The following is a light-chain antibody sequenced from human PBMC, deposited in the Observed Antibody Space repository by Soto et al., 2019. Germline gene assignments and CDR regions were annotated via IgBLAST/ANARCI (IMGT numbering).Light chain of an antibody. J-gene: IGKJ1*01. Sequence: EIVMTQSPATLSVSPGERATLSCRASQSVSSNLAWYQQKPAQAPRLLIYGASTRATGIPARFSGSGSGKEFTLTFLSLQSEDFAVYYCQQYNNWPPWTFGQGTKVEIK. CDR1: QSVSSN. V-gene: IGKV3-15*01. CDR3: QQYNNWPPWT. CDR2: GAS.